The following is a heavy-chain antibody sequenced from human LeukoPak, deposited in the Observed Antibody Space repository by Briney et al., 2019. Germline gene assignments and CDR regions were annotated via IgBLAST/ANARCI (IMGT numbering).Heavy chain of an antibody. CDR1: GYIFTSYY. V-gene: IGHV1-2*02. CDR2: INPNTGSA. D-gene: IGHD2-21*01. Sequence: ASVKVSCKASGYIFTSYYMHWVRQAPGQGLEWTGWINPNTGSANFAQKFQGRIAMMRATSITTFYMELNSLRSDDTAVYYCARSVSIPPMFDYWGQGTLIPVSS. CDR3: ARSVSIPPMFDY. J-gene: IGHJ4*02.